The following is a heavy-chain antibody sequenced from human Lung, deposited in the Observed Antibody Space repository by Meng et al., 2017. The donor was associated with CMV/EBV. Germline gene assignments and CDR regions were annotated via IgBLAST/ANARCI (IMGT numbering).Heavy chain of an antibody. V-gene: IGHV3-30*02. Sequence: GESXKISCAASGFNFDYYGMHWVRQTQGKGLEWVAFIRHDGTNKFYGDSVKGRFTISRDNSKNTVYLQMNSLRPEETAIYYCAKDLLLFGGANAYFDCWGHETXVTVSS. CDR2: IRHDGTNK. D-gene: IGHD3-16*01. CDR1: GFNFDYYG. CDR3: AKDLLLFGGANAYFDC. J-gene: IGHJ4*01.